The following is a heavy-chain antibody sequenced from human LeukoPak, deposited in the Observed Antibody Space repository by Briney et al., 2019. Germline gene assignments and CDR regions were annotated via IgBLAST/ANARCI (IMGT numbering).Heavy chain of an antibody. D-gene: IGHD6-6*01. CDR3: ARATRPHFDY. J-gene: IGHJ4*02. V-gene: IGHV4-34*01. CDR2: INHSGST. CDR1: GGSFSGYY. Sequence: SETLSLTCAVYGGSFSGYYWSWIRQPPGKGLEWIGEINHSGSTSYNPSLKSRVTISVDTSKNQFSLKLSSVTAADTAVYYCARATRPHFDYWGQGTLVTVSS.